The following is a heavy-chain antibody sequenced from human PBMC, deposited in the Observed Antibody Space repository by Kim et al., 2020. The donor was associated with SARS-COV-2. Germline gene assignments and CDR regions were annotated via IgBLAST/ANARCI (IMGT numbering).Heavy chain of an antibody. CDR1: GFTFSSYG. Sequence: GGSLRLSCAASGFTFSSYGMHWVRQAPGKGLEWVAVIWYDGSNKYYADSVKGRFTISRDNSKNTLYLQMNSLRAEDTAVYYCARDEGGSGYASFDYWGQGTLVTVSS. CDR2: IWYDGSNK. V-gene: IGHV3-33*01. D-gene: IGHD3-22*01. J-gene: IGHJ4*02. CDR3: ARDEGGSGYASFDY.